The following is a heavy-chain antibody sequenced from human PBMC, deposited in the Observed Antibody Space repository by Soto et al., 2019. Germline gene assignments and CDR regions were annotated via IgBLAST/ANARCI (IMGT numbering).Heavy chain of an antibody. CDR2: INHSGST. CDR1: GCSISSYY. CDR3: ARDKITGLFDY. D-gene: IGHD2-8*02. J-gene: IGHJ4*02. Sequence: PSETLSLTCTVSGCSISSYYWSWIRQPPGKGLEWIGEINHSGSTNYNPSLKSRVTISVDTSKNQFSLKLTSVTAADTAVYYCARDKITGLFDYWGQGTLVTVS. V-gene: IGHV4-34*01.